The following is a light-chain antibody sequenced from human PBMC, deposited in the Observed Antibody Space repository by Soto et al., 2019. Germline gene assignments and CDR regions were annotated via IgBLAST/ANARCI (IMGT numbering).Light chain of an antibody. J-gene: IGKJ4*01. CDR3: QQYGSSPPTT. Sequence: EIVLTQSPGTLSLSPGEGATLSCRAIQSVSSSYLAWYQQKPGQAPRLLIYGASSRATGIPDRFSGSGSGTDFTLTISRLEPEDFAVYYCQQYGSSPPTTFGGGTKVDIK. CDR2: GAS. CDR1: QSVSSSY. V-gene: IGKV3-20*01.